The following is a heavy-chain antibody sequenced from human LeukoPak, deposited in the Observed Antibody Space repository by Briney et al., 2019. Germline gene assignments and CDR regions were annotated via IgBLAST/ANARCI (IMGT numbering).Heavy chain of an antibody. CDR3: AKDENYYGAPGDFDY. J-gene: IGHJ4*02. Sequence: GGSLRLSCAASGFTFSSYAMSWVRQAPGKGLEWVSAISGSGGSTYYADSVKGRFTISRDNSKNTLYLQMNSLRAEDTAVYYCAKDENYYGAPGDFDYWGQGTLVTVSS. D-gene: IGHD3-10*01. V-gene: IGHV3-23*01. CDR1: GFTFSSYA. CDR2: ISGSGGST.